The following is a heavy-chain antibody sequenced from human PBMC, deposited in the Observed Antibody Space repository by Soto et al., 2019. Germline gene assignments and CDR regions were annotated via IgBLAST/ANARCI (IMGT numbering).Heavy chain of an antibody. D-gene: IGHD6-19*01. CDR3: ARDSSGLNYLDY. Sequence: GGSLRISCAASGFPFTDHGMHWVRQAPGEGLEWVAVVWSDGSNKYYADSVKDRFTISADKSINTAYLQWSSLRASDTAMYYCARDSSGLNYLDYWGQGALVTVSS. CDR1: GFPFTDHG. CDR2: VWSDGSNK. J-gene: IGHJ4*02. V-gene: IGHV3-33*01.